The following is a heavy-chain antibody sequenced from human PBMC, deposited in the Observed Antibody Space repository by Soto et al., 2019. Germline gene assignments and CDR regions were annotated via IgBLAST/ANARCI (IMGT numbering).Heavy chain of an antibody. D-gene: IGHD2-21*01. Sequence: ASVKVSCKASGYIFTNYAVHWVRQAPGQRLEWMGWINADNGSTKYSQKFQVRVTITRDTSATTAYMELSSLRSEDTAVYYCARLGAYYQSLDPWGPGTLVTVSS. J-gene: IGHJ5*02. CDR2: INADNGST. V-gene: IGHV1-3*01. CDR3: ARLGAYYQSLDP. CDR1: GYIFTNYA.